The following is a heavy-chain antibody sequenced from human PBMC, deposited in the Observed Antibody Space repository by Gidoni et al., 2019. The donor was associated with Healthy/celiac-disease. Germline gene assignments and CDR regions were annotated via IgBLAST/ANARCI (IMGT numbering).Heavy chain of an antibody. CDR1: GYTFTIYA. D-gene: IGHD6-25*01. J-gene: IGHJ5*02. CDR3: ARGKGIAAQIRFDP. Sequence: VPLVQSGAEVKKPGASVTVSCKASGYTFTIYAMHWVRQAPGQRLEWMRWINAGNGNTKYSQKFQGRVTITRDTSASTAYMELSSLRSEDTAVYYCARGKGIAAQIRFDPWGQGTLVTVSS. V-gene: IGHV1-3*01. CDR2: INAGNGNT.